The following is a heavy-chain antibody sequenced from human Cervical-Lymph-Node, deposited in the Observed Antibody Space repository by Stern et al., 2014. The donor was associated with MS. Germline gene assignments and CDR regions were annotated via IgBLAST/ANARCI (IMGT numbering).Heavy chain of an antibody. CDR3: ARDLERPYREDYYYGMDV. J-gene: IGHJ6*02. D-gene: IGHD3-3*01. CDR2: INTGSGDR. Sequence: QMQLVQSGAEVKEPGASVKVSCKASGYTFSTYAMHWVRQAPGQRLEWMGWINTGSGDRKDSQKFQGRVTITRDTSATTVYMELSGLRSEDTAVYYCARDLERPYREDYYYGMDVWGQGTTVTVSS. V-gene: IGHV1-3*04. CDR1: GYTFSTYA.